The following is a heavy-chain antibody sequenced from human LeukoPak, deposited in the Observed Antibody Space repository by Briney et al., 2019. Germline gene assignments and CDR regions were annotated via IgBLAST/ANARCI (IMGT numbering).Heavy chain of an antibody. V-gene: IGHV3-23*01. CDR1: GFTFSSYA. CDR2: ISGRGGTT. CDR3: AKHSDIAGPTYLDY. Sequence: GGPLRLSCAASGFTFSSYAMSWVRQAPGEGLERVSAISGRGGTTYYADSVKGRFTISRDNSKKTVSLQMNNLRAEDTAVYYCAKHSDIAGPTYLDYWGQGTLVTVSP. J-gene: IGHJ4*02. D-gene: IGHD5-12*01.